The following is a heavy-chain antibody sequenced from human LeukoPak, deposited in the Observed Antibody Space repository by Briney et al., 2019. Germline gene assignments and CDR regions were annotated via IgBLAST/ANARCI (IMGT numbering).Heavy chain of an antibody. Sequence: SETLSLTCTVSGVSISSYYWSWIRQPAGKGLEWIGRIHTSGSTKYNPSLKSRVTMSVDTSKNQFSLKLSSVTAADTAVYYCARGDARGYSYGHFHFDHWGHGTLVTVSS. J-gene: IGHJ4*01. V-gene: IGHV4-4*07. CDR3: ARGDARGYSYGHFHFDH. CDR2: IHTSGST. CDR1: GVSISSYY. D-gene: IGHD5-18*01.